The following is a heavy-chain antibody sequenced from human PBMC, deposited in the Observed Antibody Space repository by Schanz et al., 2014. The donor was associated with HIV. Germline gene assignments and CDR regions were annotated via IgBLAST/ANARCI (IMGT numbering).Heavy chain of an antibody. V-gene: IGHV3-21*06. CDR2: ISSDSSYI. J-gene: IGHJ6*02. D-gene: IGHD4-4*01. CDR3: ARVLQRFSYLPYYFYAVDV. Sequence: EVKLVESGGCLVNIGGSLRLSCAASGFTFSDYNMNWVRQAPGKGLEWVSSISSDSSYIFYTDSVKGRFTISRDNAKNSLYLQMSSLRAEDTSVYYCARVLQRFSYLPYYFYAVDVWGQGAAVIVSS. CDR1: GFTFSDYN.